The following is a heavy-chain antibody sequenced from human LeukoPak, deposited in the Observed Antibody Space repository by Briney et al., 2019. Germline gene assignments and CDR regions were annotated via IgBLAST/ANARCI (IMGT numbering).Heavy chain of an antibody. CDR3: AHTRGRSGYYFDFDF. V-gene: IGHV2-5*01. CDR1: GFSLSTSGVG. J-gene: IGHJ4*02. Sequence: SGPTLVKPTPTLTLTCTFSGFSLSTSGVGVGWIRQPPGKALEWLALIYWNDDKPYSPSLKSRLTLTKDTSKNQVVLKLTNVDPEDTAIYYCAHTRGRSGYYFDFDFWGQGTLVTVSS. D-gene: IGHD3-22*01. CDR2: IYWNDDK.